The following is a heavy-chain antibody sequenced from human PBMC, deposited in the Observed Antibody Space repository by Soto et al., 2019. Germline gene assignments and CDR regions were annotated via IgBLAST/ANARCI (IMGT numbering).Heavy chain of an antibody. CDR1: DGSFNTSGFF. CDR3: ARGVVVTGNFDS. V-gene: IGHV4-31*03. CDR2: IYNTGSA. Sequence: QVQLEESGPGLVKPSQTLSLTCSVSDGSFNTSGFFWNWIRQHPGKGLEWIGYIYNTGSAFYNPSLKSRVDLSVDTSNNRFSLRLHSLTVADTAVYFCARGVVVTGNFDSWGHGTLVTVSS. D-gene: IGHD3-10*01. J-gene: IGHJ4*01.